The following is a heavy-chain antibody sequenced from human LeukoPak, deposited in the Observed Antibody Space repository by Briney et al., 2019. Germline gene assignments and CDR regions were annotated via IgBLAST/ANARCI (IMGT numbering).Heavy chain of an antibody. CDR3: ARDWKDPAAFDI. CDR2: INPGDSDT. CDR1: GYTFTSYW. Sequence: GQSLPSSCKASGYTFTSYWIGWVRQMPGKGLEWMAIINPGDSDTRYSPSFQGQVTISADKSISTAYLQWSSLKASDTAMYYCARDWKDPAAFDIWGQGTMVSVSS. D-gene: IGHD1-1*01. J-gene: IGHJ3*02. V-gene: IGHV5-51*01.